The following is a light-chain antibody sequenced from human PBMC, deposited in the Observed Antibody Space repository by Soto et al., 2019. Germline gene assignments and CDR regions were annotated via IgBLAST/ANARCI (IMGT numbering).Light chain of an antibody. V-gene: IGKV3-20*01. CDR3: QQYGSSKWT. J-gene: IGKJ1*01. CDR1: QSVSSSY. CDR2: GAS. Sequence: EIVLTQSPGTLSLSPGERATLSCRASQSVSSSYLAWYQQKPGQAPRLLIYGASSRATGIPDRFSGSGSGTDFTLPISRLEPEDFAVYYCQQYGSSKWTFGQGTKVDIK.